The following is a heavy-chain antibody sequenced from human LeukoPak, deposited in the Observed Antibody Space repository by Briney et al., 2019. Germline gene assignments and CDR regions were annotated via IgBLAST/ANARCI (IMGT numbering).Heavy chain of an antibody. CDR3: AIDLGGSRFDY. CDR2: ISGSGGST. V-gene: IGHV3-23*01. D-gene: IGHD1-26*01. J-gene: IGHJ4*02. Sequence: GESLRLSCAASGFTFSSYTMSWVRQAPGKGLEWVSAISGSGGSTYYADSVKGRFTISRDNSKNTLYLQMNSLRAEDTAVYYCAIDLGGSRFDYWGQGTLVTVSS. CDR1: GFTFSSYT.